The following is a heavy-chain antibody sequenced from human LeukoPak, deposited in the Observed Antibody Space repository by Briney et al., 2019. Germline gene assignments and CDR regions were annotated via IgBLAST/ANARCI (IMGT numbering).Heavy chain of an antibody. V-gene: IGHV4-61*01. D-gene: IGHD6-13*01. Sequence: SETLSLTCTVSGGSVSSGSYYWSWIRQPPGKGLEWIGYIYYSGSTNYNPSLKSRVTISADTSKNQFSLKLSSVTAADTAVYYCARTDSSSWSHYFDYWGQGTLVTVSS. CDR3: ARTDSSSWSHYFDY. J-gene: IGHJ4*02. CDR1: GGSVSSGSYY. CDR2: IYYSGST.